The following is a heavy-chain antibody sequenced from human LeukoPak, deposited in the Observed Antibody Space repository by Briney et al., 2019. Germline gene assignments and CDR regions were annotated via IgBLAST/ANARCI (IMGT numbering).Heavy chain of an antibody. CDR2: INHSGST. CDR3: ARLAVAGSRDY. J-gene: IGHJ4*02. CDR1: GGSFSGYY. Sequence: PSETLSLTCAVYGGSFSGYYWNWIRQPPGKGLEWIGEINHSGSTNYNPSLKSRVTISVDTSKNQFSLKLSPVTAADTAVYYCARLAVAGSRDYWGQGTLVTVSS. V-gene: IGHV4-34*01. D-gene: IGHD6-19*01.